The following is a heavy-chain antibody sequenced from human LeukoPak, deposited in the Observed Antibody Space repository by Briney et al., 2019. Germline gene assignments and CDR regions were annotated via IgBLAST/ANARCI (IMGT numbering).Heavy chain of an antibody. CDR3: ARSMGSRNDF. V-gene: IGHV3-74*01. J-gene: IGHJ4*02. Sequence: GGSLRLSCGGSGFTLSNYWAHWVRQAPGKGLVWVSRINIEGSRTDYADSVRGRFTISRDNAKNTVDLEMNSLTAEDTAVYYCARSMGSRNDFWGQGTLVTVSS. CDR2: INIEGSRT. CDR1: GFTLSNYW. D-gene: IGHD2-15*01.